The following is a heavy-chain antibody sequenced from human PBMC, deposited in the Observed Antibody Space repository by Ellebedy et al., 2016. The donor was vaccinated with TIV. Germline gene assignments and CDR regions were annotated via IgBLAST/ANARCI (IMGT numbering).Heavy chain of an antibody. J-gene: IGHJ2*01. CDR1: GDSIRSFY. V-gene: IGHV4-59*03. D-gene: IGHD5-24*01. Sequence: MPSETLSLTCNVSGDSIRSFYWSWVRKSPGKGREWIGYVHSSWGANYNPSLENRVTMFVDTSKNQISLKLSSVTDADTAVYYSVKMAAMSSYFSFHLWGRGTLVTVSS. CDR3: VKMAAMSSYFSFHL. CDR2: VHSSWGA.